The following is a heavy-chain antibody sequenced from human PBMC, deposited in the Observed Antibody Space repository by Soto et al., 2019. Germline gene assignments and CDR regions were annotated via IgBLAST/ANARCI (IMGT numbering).Heavy chain of an antibody. CDR2: FDPEDGET. D-gene: IGHD3-16*02. CDR1: GYTLTELS. CDR3: ATDTCLGQLSLASYGMDV. Sequence: ASVKVSCKASGYTLTELSMHWVRQAPGKGLEWMGGFDPEDGETIYAQKFQGRVTMTEDTSTDTAYMELSSLRSEDTAVYYCATDTCLGQLSLASYGMDVLGQGTTVNGSS. V-gene: IGHV1-24*01. J-gene: IGHJ6*01.